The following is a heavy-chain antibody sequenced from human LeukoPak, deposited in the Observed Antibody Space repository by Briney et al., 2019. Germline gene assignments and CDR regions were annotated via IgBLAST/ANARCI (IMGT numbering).Heavy chain of an antibody. J-gene: IGHJ4*02. D-gene: IGHD3-16*01. CDR3: VRMGDTTWYEY. CDR1: GYTFSTFF. CDR2: VNPSGGST. Sequence: ASVKVSCKTSGYTFSTFFIHWVRQAPGQGFEWMGLVNPSGGSTSYTQKFRGRFTMTRDTSTSTAYMELSSLTSDDTAVYYCVRMGDTTWYEYWGQGTLVSVSS. V-gene: IGHV1-46*01.